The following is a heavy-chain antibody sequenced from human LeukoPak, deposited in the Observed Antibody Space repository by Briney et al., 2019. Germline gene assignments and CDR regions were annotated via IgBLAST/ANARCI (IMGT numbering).Heavy chain of an antibody. CDR1: GYTFTSYY. J-gene: IGHJ5*02. V-gene: IGHV1-46*01. CDR3: ARDITYSNHPGGLVDP. Sequence: GASVKVSCKASGYTFTSYYMHWVRQAPGQGLEWMGIINPSGGSTSYAQKFQGRVTMTRDTSISTAYMELSRLRSDDTAVYYCARDITYSNHPGGLVDPWGQGTLVTVSS. CDR2: INPSGGST. D-gene: IGHD4-11*01.